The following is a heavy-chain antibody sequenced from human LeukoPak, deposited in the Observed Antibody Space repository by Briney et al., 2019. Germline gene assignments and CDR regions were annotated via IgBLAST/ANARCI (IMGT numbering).Heavy chain of an antibody. D-gene: IGHD6-13*01. CDR1: GGSISSYY. Sequence: SETLSLTCTVSGGSISSYYRSWIRQPAGKGLEWIGRIYTSGSTNYNPSLKSRVTMSVDTSKNQFSLKLSSVTAADTAVYYCARVDPLPGIAAAGEEWFDPWGQGTLVTVSS. V-gene: IGHV4-4*07. CDR3: ARVDPLPGIAAAGEEWFDP. J-gene: IGHJ5*02. CDR2: IYTSGST.